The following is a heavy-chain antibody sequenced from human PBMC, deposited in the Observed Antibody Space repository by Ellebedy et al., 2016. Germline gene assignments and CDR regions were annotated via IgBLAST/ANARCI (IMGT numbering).Heavy chain of an antibody. CDR2: IWYDGNNE. Sequence: GESLKISCAASGFTFNIYAMHWVRQAPGKGLEWVAVIWYDGNNEYYADSVKGRFTISRDNSKNTLYLQMNSLRVDDTAVYYCARELKEGSSDYWGQGTLVTVSS. D-gene: IGHD6-19*01. CDR1: GFTFNIYA. CDR3: ARELKEGSSDY. V-gene: IGHV3-33*01. J-gene: IGHJ4*02.